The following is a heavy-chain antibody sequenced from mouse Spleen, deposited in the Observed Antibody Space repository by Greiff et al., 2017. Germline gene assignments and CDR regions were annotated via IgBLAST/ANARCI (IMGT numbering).Heavy chain of an antibody. CDR1: GYSFTGYY. J-gene: IGHJ3*01. V-gene: IGHV1-42*01. D-gene: IGHD2-12*01. CDR3: ARGGDDGFAY. Sequence: VQLKESGPELVKPGASVKISCKASGYSFTGYYMNWVKQSPEKSLEWIGEINPSTGGTTYNQKFKAKATLTVDKSSSTAYMQLKSLTSEDSAVYYCARGGDDGFAYWGQGTLVTVSA. CDR2: INPSTGGT.